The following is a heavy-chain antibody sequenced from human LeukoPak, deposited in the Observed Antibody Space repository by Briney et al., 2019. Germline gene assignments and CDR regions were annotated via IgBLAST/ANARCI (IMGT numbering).Heavy chain of an antibody. Sequence: SETLSLTCTVSSGSISSGYYWGWIRQPPGKGLEWIGSIYHSGSTYYNPSLKSRVTISVDTSKNQFSLKLSSVTAADTAVYYCARDGVAVAGTPDYWGQGTLVTVSS. V-gene: IGHV4-38-2*02. CDR3: ARDGVAVAGTPDY. CDR2: IYHSGST. D-gene: IGHD6-19*01. CDR1: SGSISSGYY. J-gene: IGHJ4*02.